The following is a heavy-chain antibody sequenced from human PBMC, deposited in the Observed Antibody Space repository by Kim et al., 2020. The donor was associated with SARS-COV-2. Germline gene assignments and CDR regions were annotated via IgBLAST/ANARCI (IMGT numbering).Heavy chain of an antibody. CDR2: NSQCGTT. V-gene: IGHV4-4*02. D-gene: IGHD6-19*01. Sequence: SETLSLTFAVSGDSVSRSTWWSWVRQPPGKGLEWIGENSQCGTTNYNPSLKSRVTMSQESSQNQVSLKLISVTAADTAIYYCARNYHSGGWYFDYWGQGTLVTVSS. J-gene: IGHJ4*02. CDR1: GDSVSRSTW. CDR3: ARNYHSGGWYFDY.